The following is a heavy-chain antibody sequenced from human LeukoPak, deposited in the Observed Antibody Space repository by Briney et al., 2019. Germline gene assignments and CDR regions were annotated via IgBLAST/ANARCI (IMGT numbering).Heavy chain of an antibody. V-gene: IGHV3-74*01. CDR2: INSDGSST. CDR1: GFSFSSHG. Sequence: GGSLRLSCAASGFSFSSHGMSWVRQAPGKGLVWVSRINSDGSSTTYADSVKGRFTISRDNAKNTLYLQMNSLRAEDTAVYYCARWKVFTNYYYYYMDVWGKGTTVTISS. D-gene: IGHD1-1*01. CDR3: ARWKVFTNYYYYYMDV. J-gene: IGHJ6*03.